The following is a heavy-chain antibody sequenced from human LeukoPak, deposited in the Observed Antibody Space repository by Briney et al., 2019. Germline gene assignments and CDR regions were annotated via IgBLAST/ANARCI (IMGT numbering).Heavy chain of an antibody. V-gene: IGHV3-53*01. Sequence: GSLRLSCAASGFTVRNNYMSWVRQAPGKGLEWVSVLYSGGGTYYTGSVKGRFTISRDNSKNTLYLQMNSLRVEDTAVYYCAREDRKGIHCRGGTCYNYYMDVWGKGTTVTVSS. CDR2: LYSGGGT. D-gene: IGHD2-15*01. CDR1: GFTVRNNY. J-gene: IGHJ6*03. CDR3: AREDRKGIHCRGGTCYNYYMDV.